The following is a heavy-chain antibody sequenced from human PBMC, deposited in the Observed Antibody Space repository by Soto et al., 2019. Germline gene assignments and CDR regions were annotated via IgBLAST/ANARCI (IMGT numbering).Heavy chain of an antibody. CDR1: GYSFISYD. V-gene: IGHV1-8*01. CDR2: MNPNSGNT. J-gene: IGHJ6*02. Sequence: GASVKVYCHASGYSFISYDVNLVRQAPGQGLEWMGWMNPNSGNTGYAQKFQGRVTMTRNTSISTAYMELSSLRSEDTAVYYCARGKLGYYYYGMDVWGQGTTVTVSS. D-gene: IGHD3-3*02. CDR3: ARGKLGYYYYGMDV.